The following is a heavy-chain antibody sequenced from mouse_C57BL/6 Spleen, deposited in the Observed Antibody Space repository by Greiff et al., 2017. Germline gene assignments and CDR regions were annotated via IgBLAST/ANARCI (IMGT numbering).Heavy chain of an antibody. CDR2: IDPSDSYS. D-gene: IGHD3-2*02. V-gene: IGHV1-50*01. CDR3: ARRLRLRGAMDY. Sequence: QVQLQQPGAELVKPGASVKLSCKASGYTFTSYWMQWVKQRPGQGLEWIGEIDPSDSYSNYKQKFKGKATLTGDPSSSTAYMQLTSLTSEDSAVYYCARRLRLRGAMDYWGQGTSVTVSS. CDR1: GYTFTSYW. J-gene: IGHJ4*01.